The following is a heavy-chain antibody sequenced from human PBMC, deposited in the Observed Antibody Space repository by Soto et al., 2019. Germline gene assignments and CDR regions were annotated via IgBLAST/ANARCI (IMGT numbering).Heavy chain of an antibody. CDR3: XXXXXXXXXFDY. J-gene: IGHJ4*02. CDR1: GFTFSSYG. V-gene: IGHV3-33*01. CDR2: IWYDGSNK. Sequence: VQLVESGGGVVQPGRSLRLSCAASGFTFSSYGMHWVRQAPGKGLEWVAVIWYDGSNKYYADSVKGRFTISRDNSKNVLYLEMXXXXXXXXXXXXXXXXXXXXXXFDYWGQGTLVTVSS.